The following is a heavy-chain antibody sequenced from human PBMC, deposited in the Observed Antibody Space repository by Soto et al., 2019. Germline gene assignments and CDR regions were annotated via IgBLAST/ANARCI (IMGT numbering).Heavy chain of an antibody. D-gene: IGHD2-2*01. CDR1: GYSFTSYW. CDR2: IYPGDSET. V-gene: IGHV5-51*01. J-gene: IGHJ4*01. CDR3: ARDRGYCSSNGCWNFDH. Sequence: GESLKISCKGSGYSFTSYWIALVRQMPGKGLECMGIIYPGDSETGYNPSFQGQVTISVNKSISTAYMELSRLRADDTAVYYCARDRGYCSSNGCWNFDHWGHGTLVTVSS.